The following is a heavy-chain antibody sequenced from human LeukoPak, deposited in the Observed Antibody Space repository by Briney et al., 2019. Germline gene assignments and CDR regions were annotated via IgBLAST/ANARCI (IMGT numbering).Heavy chain of an antibody. Sequence: ASVKVSCKASGGTFSSYAISWVRQAPGQGLEWMGGIIPILGTANYAQMFQGRVTITADESTSTAYMELSSLRSEDTAVYYCARPNGSGSYLKSYYYYMDVWGKGTTVTVSS. J-gene: IGHJ6*03. CDR3: ARPNGSGSYLKSYYYYMDV. CDR1: GGTFSSYA. CDR2: IIPILGTA. D-gene: IGHD3-10*01. V-gene: IGHV1-69*01.